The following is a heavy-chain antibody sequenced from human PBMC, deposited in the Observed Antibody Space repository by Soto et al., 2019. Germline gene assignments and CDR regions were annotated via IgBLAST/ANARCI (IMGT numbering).Heavy chain of an antibody. CDR1: GFNVNNNY. CDR2: IYRGGDT. J-gene: IGHJ3*02. Sequence: EVQLVEFGGGLVQPGGSLRLSCAASGFNVNNNYMSWVRQAPGKGLEWALIIYRGGDTYYADSVKGSFSISRDKSKNTLYLQMKSLRAEDTAVYYCARDSNAVELLDAFDIWGQGTMVTFSS. CDR3: ARDSNAVELLDAFDI. D-gene: IGHD4-4*01. V-gene: IGHV3-66*01.